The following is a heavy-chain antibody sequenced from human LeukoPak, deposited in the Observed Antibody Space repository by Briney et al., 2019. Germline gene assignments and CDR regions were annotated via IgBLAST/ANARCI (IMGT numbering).Heavy chain of an antibody. CDR2: ISSSSSYI. CDR3: ARDRPRGYSSGCSDY. CDR1: GFTFSSYS. D-gene: IGHD6-19*01. Sequence: PGGSLRLSCAASGFTFSSYSMNWVRQAPGKGLEWVSSISSSSSYIYYADSVKGRFTISRDNAKNSLYLQMNSLRAEDTAVYCCARDRPRGYSSGCSDYWGQGTLVTVSS. V-gene: IGHV3-21*01. J-gene: IGHJ4*02.